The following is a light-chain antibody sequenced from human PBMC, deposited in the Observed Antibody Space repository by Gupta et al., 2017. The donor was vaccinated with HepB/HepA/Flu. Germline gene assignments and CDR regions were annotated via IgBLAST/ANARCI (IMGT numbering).Light chain of an antibody. CDR2: GSS. CDR3: QQYSSSSFT. J-gene: IGKJ3*01. Sequence: EIVFTQSPGTLSLSPGERATLSCRASQSVKSSYLAWYQQKPGQAPRLLIYGSSSRAAGIPDRFSASGSGTDFTLIISRLEPEDFAVYYCQQYSSSSFTFGPGTKVDIK. V-gene: IGKV3-20*01. CDR1: QSVKSSY.